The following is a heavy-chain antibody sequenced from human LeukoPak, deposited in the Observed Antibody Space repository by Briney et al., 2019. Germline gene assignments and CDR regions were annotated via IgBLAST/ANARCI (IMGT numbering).Heavy chain of an antibody. Sequence: SETLSLTCTVSGGSISSGGYYWSWLRQHPGKGLEWIGYIYYSGSTYYNPSLKSRVTISVDTSKNQFSLKLSSVTAADTAVYYCARGSSSWYTPYYFDYWGQGTLVTVSS. D-gene: IGHD6-13*01. CDR1: GGSISSGGYY. J-gene: IGHJ4*02. CDR3: ARGSSSWYTPYYFDY. CDR2: IYYSGST. V-gene: IGHV4-31*03.